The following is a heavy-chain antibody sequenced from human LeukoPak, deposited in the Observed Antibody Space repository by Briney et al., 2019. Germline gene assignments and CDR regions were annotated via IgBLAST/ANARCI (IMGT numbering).Heavy chain of an antibody. Sequence: PGGSLRLSCAASGFTVSSNYMSWVRQASGKGLEWVSVLYRGGYTYHADSVRGRFTISRDNSKNILYLQVNSLRAEDTAVYYCAREVVAVGAAGGEFDCWGQGTLVTVSS. CDR1: GFTVSSNY. CDR2: LYRGGYT. J-gene: IGHJ4*02. CDR3: AREVVAVGAAGGEFDC. D-gene: IGHD1-26*01. V-gene: IGHV3-53*01.